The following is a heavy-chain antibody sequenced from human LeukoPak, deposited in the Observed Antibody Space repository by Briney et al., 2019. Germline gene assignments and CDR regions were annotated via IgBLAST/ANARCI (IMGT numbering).Heavy chain of an antibody. J-gene: IGHJ5*02. D-gene: IGHD3-10*01. V-gene: IGHV3-23*01. CDR3: AKDRAMVRGVSPLNWFDP. Sequence: GGSLRLSCAASGFTFSSYAMSWVRQAPGKGLEWVSAISGSGGSTYYADSVKGRFTISRDNSKNTLYLQMNSLRAEDTAVYYCAKDRAMVRGVSPLNWFDPWGQGTLVTVSS. CDR1: GFTFSSYA. CDR2: ISGSGGST.